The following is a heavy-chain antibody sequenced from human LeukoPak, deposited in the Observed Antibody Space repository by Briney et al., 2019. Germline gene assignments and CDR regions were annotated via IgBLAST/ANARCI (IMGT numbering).Heavy chain of an antibody. Sequence: GSLRLSCAASGFTFSSYAMSWVRQAPGKGLEWVSAISGSGGSTYYADSVKGRFTISRDNSKNTLYLQMNSLRAEDTAVYYCAKGQHPTYYDILTGSYGMDVWGQGTTVTVS. CDR2: ISGSGGST. CDR1: GFTFSSYA. V-gene: IGHV3-23*01. CDR3: AKGQHPTYYDILTGSYGMDV. J-gene: IGHJ6*02. D-gene: IGHD3-9*01.